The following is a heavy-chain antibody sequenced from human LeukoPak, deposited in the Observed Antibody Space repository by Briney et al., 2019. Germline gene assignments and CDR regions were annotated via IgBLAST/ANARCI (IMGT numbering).Heavy chain of an antibody. CDR2: IRRKAHGGTT. J-gene: IGHJ4*02. CDR3: TRVTYYYDNSGYFHFDS. CDR1: GFTFGDYA. V-gene: IGHV3-49*04. D-gene: IGHD3-22*01. Sequence: GGSLRLSCTTSGFTFGDYAMSWVRQASGKGLEWVSFIRRKAHGGTTEYAASVKGRFSSSRDDSKSIAYLQMNSLKTEDTAVYFCTRVTYYYDNSGYFHFDSWGQGSLVTVSS.